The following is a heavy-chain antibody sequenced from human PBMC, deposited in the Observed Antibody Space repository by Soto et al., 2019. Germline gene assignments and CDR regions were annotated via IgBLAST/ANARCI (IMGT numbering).Heavy chain of an antibody. J-gene: IGHJ4*02. CDR3: VRAAYFSDSRGYTHCFAD. V-gene: IGHV3-72*01. D-gene: IGHD3-22*01. Sequence: EVQLVESGGGLVQPGGSLRLSCGASGFTLSDHYIDWVRQAPGKGLEWVGRSRGKAQGYTTEYAASVTGRFFTSRDDSKNSVDQQKNRRKTEDAAVDYYVRAAYFSDSRGYTHCFADWGQGTPVTVSS. CDR1: GFTLSDHY. CDR2: SRGKAQGYTT.